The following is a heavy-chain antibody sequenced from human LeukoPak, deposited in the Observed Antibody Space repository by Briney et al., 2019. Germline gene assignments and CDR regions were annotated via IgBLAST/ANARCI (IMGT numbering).Heavy chain of an antibody. D-gene: IGHD6-13*01. CDR3: VKDLRYRAAPGTNFDY. J-gene: IGHJ4*02. CDR1: GFTISSYA. CDR2: ISSNGGST. V-gene: IGHV3-64D*06. Sequence: GGSLRLSCSASGFTISSYAMHWVRQAPGKGLKYVSAISSNGGSTYYADSVKVRFTISRDNSKNTLYLQMSSLKPEDTAVYYCVKDLRYRAAPGTNFDYWGRGTLVTVSS.